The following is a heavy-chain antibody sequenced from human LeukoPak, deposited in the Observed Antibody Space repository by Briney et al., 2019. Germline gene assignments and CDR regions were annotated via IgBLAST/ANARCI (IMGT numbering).Heavy chain of an antibody. Sequence: PSETLSLTCTVSGGSTSSYYWSWIRQPPGKGLEWIGYIYNIGSTNYNPSLKSRVTISVDTSKNQFSLNLSSVTAADTAVYYCARVATGITSLGYFDYWGQGTLVTVSS. CDR1: GGSTSSYY. J-gene: IGHJ4*02. CDR2: IYNIGST. D-gene: IGHD5-12*01. V-gene: IGHV4-59*08. CDR3: ARVATGITSLGYFDY.